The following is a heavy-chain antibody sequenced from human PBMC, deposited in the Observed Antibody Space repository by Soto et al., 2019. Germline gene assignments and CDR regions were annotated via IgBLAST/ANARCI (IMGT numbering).Heavy chain of an antibody. J-gene: IGHJ4*02. CDR2: IYYTGST. CDR3: ARLSGSYNDRYFDN. D-gene: IGHD1-26*01. V-gene: IGHV4-59*12. Sequence: SETLSLTCTVSGGSISDDYWSWFRQPPGKGLEWIGYIYYTGSTTYNPSLKSRLSISLETSKKKFSLRLTSVTAADTAVYFCARLSGSYNDRYFDNWGQGTLVTVSS. CDR1: GGSISDDY.